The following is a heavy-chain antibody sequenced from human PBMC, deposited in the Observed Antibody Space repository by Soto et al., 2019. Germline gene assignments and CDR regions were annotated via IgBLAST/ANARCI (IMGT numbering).Heavy chain of an antibody. D-gene: IGHD3-9*01. CDR3: ARLKTYDILNKSDY. V-gene: IGHV4-4*02. CDR2: IHDSGST. Sequence: QVQLQESGPGLVRPSGTLSLTCAVSGGSIGSSNWWTWVRQSPGKGLEWIGEIHDSGSTNYRPSLKSRVTISLDKSKNQFSLNLSSVTAADTAVYYCARLKTYDILNKSDYWGQGSLVTVSS. J-gene: IGHJ4*02. CDR1: GGSIGSSNW.